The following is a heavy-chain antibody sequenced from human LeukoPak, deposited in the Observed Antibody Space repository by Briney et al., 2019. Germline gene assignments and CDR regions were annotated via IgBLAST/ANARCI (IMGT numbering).Heavy chain of an antibody. Sequence: SETLSLTCAVYGGSFSGYYWSWIRQPPGKGLEWIGENNHSGSTNYNPSLKSRVTISVDTSKNQFSLKLSSVTAADTAVYYCATLSSSHRAVDYWGQGALVTVSS. CDR1: GGSFSGYY. CDR3: ATLSSSHRAVDY. J-gene: IGHJ4*02. V-gene: IGHV4-34*01. D-gene: IGHD6-6*01. CDR2: NNHSGST.